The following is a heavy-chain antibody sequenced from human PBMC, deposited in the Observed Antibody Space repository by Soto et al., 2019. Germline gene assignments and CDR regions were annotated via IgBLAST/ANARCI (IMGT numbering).Heavy chain of an antibody. CDR3: ARGGYDYSNPFDY. CDR1: GFTFNRYW. J-gene: IGHJ4*02. D-gene: IGHD4-4*01. CDR2: INQDGSEK. Sequence: EVQLVESGGGLVQPGGSLRLSCAASGFTFNRYWMKWVRQAPGRGLEWMGNINQDGSEKHYVDSVKGRFTISRDNAKDSVYLQMNSLKAEDTAMYDCARGGYDYSNPFDYRGQGTLVTVSS. V-gene: IGHV3-7*04.